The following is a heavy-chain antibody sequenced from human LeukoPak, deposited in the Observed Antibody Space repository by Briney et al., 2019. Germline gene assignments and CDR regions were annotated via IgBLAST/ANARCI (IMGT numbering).Heavy chain of an antibody. CDR2: IYYSGST. D-gene: IGHD6-19*01. CDR1: GGSISSYY. Sequence: SETLSLTCTVSGGSISSYYWSWIRQPPGKGLEWIGYIYYSGSTYYNPSLKSRVTISVDTSKNQFSLKLSSVTAADTAVYYCARLSYSSGWYGRDYWGQGTLVTVSS. J-gene: IGHJ4*02. V-gene: IGHV4-59*08. CDR3: ARLSYSSGWYGRDY.